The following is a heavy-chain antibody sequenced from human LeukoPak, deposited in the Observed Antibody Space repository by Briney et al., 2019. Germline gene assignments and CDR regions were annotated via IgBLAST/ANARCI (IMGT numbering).Heavy chain of an antibody. V-gene: IGHV5-51*01. CDR3: ARLDSWDGGLFDP. J-gene: IGHJ5*02. D-gene: IGHD6-13*01. CDR1: GYSFTSYW. Sequence: GESLKISCKGSGYSFTSYWIGWVRQMPGKGLEWMGIIYPGDSDTRYSPSFQGQVTISADKSISTAYLQWSGLKASDTAMYYCARLDSWDGGLFDPWGQGTLVTVSS. CDR2: IYPGDSDT.